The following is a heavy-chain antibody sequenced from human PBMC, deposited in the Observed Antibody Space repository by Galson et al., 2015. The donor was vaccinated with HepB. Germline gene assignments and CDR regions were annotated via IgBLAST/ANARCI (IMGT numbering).Heavy chain of an antibody. CDR3: ARSYYYDSSGYRFPPGAFDI. V-gene: IGHV3-48*03. Sequence: SLRLSCAASGFTFSSYEMNWVRQAPGKGLEWVSYISSSGSTIYYADSVKGRFTISRDNAKNSLYLQMNSLRAEDTAVYYCARSYYYDSSGYRFPPGAFDIWGQGTMVTVSS. J-gene: IGHJ3*02. CDR1: GFTFSSYE. CDR2: ISSSGSTI. D-gene: IGHD3-22*01.